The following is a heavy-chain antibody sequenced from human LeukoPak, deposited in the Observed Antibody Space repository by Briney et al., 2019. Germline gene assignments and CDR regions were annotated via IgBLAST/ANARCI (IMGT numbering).Heavy chain of an antibody. CDR1: GYTFTGYY. Sequence: VSVKVSCKASGYTFTGYYMHWVRQAPGQGLEWMGWINPNSGGTNYAQKFQGRVTMTRDTSISTAYMELSRLRSDDTAVYYCARDIVVVVAATGYYYGMDVWGQGTTVTVSS. CDR3: ARDIVVVVAATGYYYGMDV. CDR2: INPNSGGT. V-gene: IGHV1-2*02. D-gene: IGHD2-15*01. J-gene: IGHJ6*02.